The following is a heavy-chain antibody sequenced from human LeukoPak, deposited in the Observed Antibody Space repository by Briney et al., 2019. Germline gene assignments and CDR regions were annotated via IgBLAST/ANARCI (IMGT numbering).Heavy chain of an antibody. D-gene: IGHD1-14*01. V-gene: IGHV3-11*01. Sequence: PGGSLRLSCAASGFTFSDYYMSWIRQAPGKGLEWVSYISSSGSTIYYADSVKGRFTISRDNAKNSLYLQMNSLTAEDTAVYYCAKDGRIIEYYFDYWGQGTLVTVSS. CDR3: AKDGRIIEYYFDY. CDR2: ISSSGSTI. CDR1: GFTFSDYY. J-gene: IGHJ4*02.